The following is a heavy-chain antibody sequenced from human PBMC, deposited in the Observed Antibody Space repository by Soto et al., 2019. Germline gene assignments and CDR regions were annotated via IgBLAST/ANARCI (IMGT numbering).Heavy chain of an antibody. CDR1: GDSVSSNSAA. J-gene: IGHJ4*02. V-gene: IGHV6-1*01. CDR2: TYYRSKWYN. Sequence: SQTLSLTCAISGDSVSSNSAAWNWIRQSPSRGLEWLGRTYYRSKWYNDYAVSVESRITINPDTSKNQFSLKLSSVTAADTAVYYCARARIQLWLWDYWGQGTLVTVSS. CDR3: ARARIQLWLWDY. D-gene: IGHD5-18*01.